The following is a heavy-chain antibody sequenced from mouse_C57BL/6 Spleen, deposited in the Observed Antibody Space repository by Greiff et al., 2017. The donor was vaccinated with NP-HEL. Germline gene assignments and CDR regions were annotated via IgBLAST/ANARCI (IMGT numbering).Heavy chain of an antibody. CDR3: ARTGTTVVAKGYAMDY. D-gene: IGHD1-1*01. J-gene: IGHJ4*01. V-gene: IGHV1-80*01. CDR2: LYPGDGDT. Sequence: QVQLQQSGAELVKPGASVKISCKASGYAFSSYWMNWVKQRPGKGLEWIGQLYPGDGDTNYNGKFKGKATLTADKSSSTAYMQLSSLTSEDSAVYFCARTGTTVVAKGYAMDYWGQGTSVTVSS. CDR1: GYAFSSYW.